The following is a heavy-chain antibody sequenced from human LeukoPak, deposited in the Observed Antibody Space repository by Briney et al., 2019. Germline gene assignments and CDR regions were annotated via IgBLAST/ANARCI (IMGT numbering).Heavy chain of an antibody. CDR2: ISGSGGST. Sequence: HPGGSLRLSCAASGFTFSSYAMSWVRQAPGKGLEWVSAISGSGGSTYYADSVKGRFTISRDNSKNTLYLQMNSLRAEDTAVYYCAKDCVVEMATTRSYWYFDLWGRGTLVTVSS. V-gene: IGHV3-23*01. CDR1: GFTFSSYA. D-gene: IGHD5-24*01. J-gene: IGHJ2*01. CDR3: AKDCVVEMATTRSYWYFDL.